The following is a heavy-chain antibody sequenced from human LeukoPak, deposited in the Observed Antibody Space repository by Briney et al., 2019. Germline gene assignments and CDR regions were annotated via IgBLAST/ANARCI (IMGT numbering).Heavy chain of an antibody. J-gene: IGHJ5*02. CDR2: INHSGST. V-gene: IGHV4-34*01. Sequence: SETLSLTCAVYGGSFSGYYWSWIRQPPGKGLEWIGEINHSGSTNYNPSLKSRVTISVDTSKNQFSLKLSSVTAADTAVYYCARVPNWFDPWGQGTLVTVSP. CDR1: GGSFSGYY. CDR3: ARVPNWFDP.